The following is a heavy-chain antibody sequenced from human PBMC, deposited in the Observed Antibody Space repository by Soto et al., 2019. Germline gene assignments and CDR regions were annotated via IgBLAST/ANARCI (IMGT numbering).Heavy chain of an antibody. Sequence: LRLSCAASGFTFSNAWMSWVRQAPGKGLEWVGRIKSKTDGGTTDYAAPVKGRFTISRDDSKNTLYLQMNSLKTEDTAVYYCTTVGFRGRPARFDCWGQGTLVTVSS. D-gene: IGHD3-10*01. V-gene: IGHV3-15*01. CDR3: TTVGFRGRPARFDC. CDR1: GFTFSNAW. J-gene: IGHJ4*02. CDR2: IKSKTDGGTT.